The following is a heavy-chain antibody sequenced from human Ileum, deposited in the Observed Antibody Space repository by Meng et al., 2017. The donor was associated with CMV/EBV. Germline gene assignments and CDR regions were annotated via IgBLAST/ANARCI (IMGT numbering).Heavy chain of an antibody. CDR2: ISGYGDST. D-gene: IGHD3-10*01. Sequence: FGSTSSRSVMSWVRQTPGKGLEWVSTISGYGDSTYYADSVKGRFALSRDSSKNTVYLQMNSLRAGDTAVYYCAKSPYNYGSGSYYDYWGQGTLVTVSS. CDR1: GSTSSRSV. V-gene: IGHV3-23*01. CDR3: AKSPYNYGSGSYYDY. J-gene: IGHJ4*02.